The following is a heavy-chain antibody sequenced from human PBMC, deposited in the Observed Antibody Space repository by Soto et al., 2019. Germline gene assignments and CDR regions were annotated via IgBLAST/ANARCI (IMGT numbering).Heavy chain of an antibody. CDR1: GFSLTTSGVG. CDR2: IYWDDDK. V-gene: IGHV2-5*02. Sequence: QITLKESGPPLVKPTQTLTLTCALSGFSLTTSGVGVGWIRQPPGKALEWLADIYWDDDKRYRPSLRSRLTITKDTSKNQVVLTLTNMDPVDTATYYCAHPRNGNFDYWGQGILVTVSS. J-gene: IGHJ4*02. D-gene: IGHD2-8*01. CDR3: AHPRNGNFDY.